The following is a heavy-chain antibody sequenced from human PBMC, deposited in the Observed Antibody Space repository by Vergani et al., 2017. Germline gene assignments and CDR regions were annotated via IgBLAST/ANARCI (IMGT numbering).Heavy chain of an antibody. CDR2: IKQDGSEK. D-gene: IGHD5-18*01. J-gene: IGHJ4*02. V-gene: IGHV3-7*01. CDR3: ARVGQRGYSYGYLY. CDR1: GFTFSSYW. Sequence: EVQLVESGGGLVQPGGSLRLSCAASGFTFSSYWMSWVRQAPGKGLEWVANIKQDGSEKYYVDSVKGRFTISRDNAKNSLYLQMNSLRAEDTAVYYCARVGQRGYSYGYLYWGQGTLVTVSS.